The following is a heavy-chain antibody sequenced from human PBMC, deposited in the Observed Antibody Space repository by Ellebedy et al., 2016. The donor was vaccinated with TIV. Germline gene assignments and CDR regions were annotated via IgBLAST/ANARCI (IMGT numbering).Heavy chain of an antibody. CDR2: IYYSGTT. J-gene: IGHJ4*02. D-gene: IGHD6-19*01. V-gene: IGHV4-59*01. CDR3: AGAVAGILH. Sequence: MPSETLSLTCTVSGGPIDRYYWTWIRQPPGKGLEWIGYIYYSGTTNYSPSLQSRVTISVDTSKRQFSLKLSSVTAADTAVYYCAGAVAGILHWGQGTLVTVSS. CDR1: GGPIDRYY.